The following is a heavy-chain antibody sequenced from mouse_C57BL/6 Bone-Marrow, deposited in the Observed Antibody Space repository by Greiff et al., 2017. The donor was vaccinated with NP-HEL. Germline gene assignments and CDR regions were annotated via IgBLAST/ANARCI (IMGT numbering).Heavy chain of an antibody. D-gene: IGHD2-3*01. CDR1: GFTFSDYY. CDR3: GRPIYDRLFYAMDY. V-gene: IGHV5-12*01. J-gene: IGHJ4*01. CDR2: ISNGGGST. Sequence: EVKLMESGGGLVQPGGSLKLSCAASGFTFSDYYMYWVRQTPEKRLEWVAYISNGGGSTYYPDTVKGRFTISRDNAKNTLYLQMSRLKSEDTAMYYWGRPIYDRLFYAMDYWGQGTSVTVSS.